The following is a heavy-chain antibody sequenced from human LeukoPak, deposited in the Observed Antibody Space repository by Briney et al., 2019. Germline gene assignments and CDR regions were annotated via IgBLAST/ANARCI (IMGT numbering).Heavy chain of an antibody. CDR3: AKIKNWGPLVYYFDY. CDR2: ISGSGGST. V-gene: IGHV3-23*01. J-gene: IGHJ4*02. CDR1: GFPFSSYA. D-gene: IGHD7-27*01. Sequence: GALRLSCAASGFPFSSYAISWVRQAPGKGLEWVSAISGSGGSTYYADSVKGRFTISRDNSKNTLYLQMNSLRAEDTAVYYCAKIKNWGPLVYYFDYWGQGTLVTVS.